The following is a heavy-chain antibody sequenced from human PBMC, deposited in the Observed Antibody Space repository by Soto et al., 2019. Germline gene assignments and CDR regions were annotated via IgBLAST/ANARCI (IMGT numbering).Heavy chain of an antibody. V-gene: IGHV4-4*02. D-gene: IGHD3-10*01. J-gene: IGHJ4*02. Sequence: SETLSLTCDVSGDSISSGNWWSWVRQSPGKGLEWIGEIYQSGSTNYNPSLMSRVTISVDKSENQFSLRLSSVTAADTAVYYCARGPAGDYGSGSYFGYWGQGTLVTVSS. CDR3: ARGPAGDYGSGSYFGY. CDR2: IYQSGST. CDR1: GDSISSGNW.